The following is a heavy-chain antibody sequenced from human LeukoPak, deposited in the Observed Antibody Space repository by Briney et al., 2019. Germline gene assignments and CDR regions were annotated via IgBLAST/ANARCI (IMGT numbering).Heavy chain of an antibody. CDR2: ISVYNGNT. Sequence: GESLKISCKGSGYSITSYGITWVRQAPGQGLEWMGWISVYNGNTNYAQKFQGRVTMTTDTSTSTAYMELSSLRSEDTAVYYCAREVIGELFGGNWFDPWGQGTLVTVSS. V-gene: IGHV1-18*01. D-gene: IGHD3-10*01. J-gene: IGHJ5*02. CDR3: AREVIGELFGGNWFDP. CDR1: GYSITSYG.